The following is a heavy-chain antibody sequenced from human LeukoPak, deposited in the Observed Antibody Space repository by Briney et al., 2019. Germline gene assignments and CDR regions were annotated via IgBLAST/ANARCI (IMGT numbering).Heavy chain of an antibody. CDR1: GFTFRSYS. J-gene: IGHJ3*02. V-gene: IGHV3-64*01. CDR2: ISRNGGDT. CDR3: ARVGGNDAFDI. Sequence: PGGSLRLSCASSGFTFRSYSMHWVRQAPGKGLEYVSAISRNGGDTFYANSVEGRFTISRDNSKNTLYLQMGSLREEDMAVYYCARVGGNDAFDIWGQGTMVTVSS.